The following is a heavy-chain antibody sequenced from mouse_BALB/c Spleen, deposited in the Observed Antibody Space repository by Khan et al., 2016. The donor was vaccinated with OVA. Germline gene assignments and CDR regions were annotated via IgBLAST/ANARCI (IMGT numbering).Heavy chain of an antibody. J-gene: IGHJ4*01. CDR2: IYPGDGDT. Sequence: QVQLKQSGAELARPGASVKLSCKASGYTFTSYWLQWVKQRPGQGLDWIGAIYPGDGDTRYTQKFKGKATLTADKSSSTAYMQLSSLASEDSAVYYCASRIPYYYAMDYWGQGTSVTVSS. CDR3: ASRIPYYYAMDY. V-gene: IGHV1-87*01. CDR1: GYTFTSYW.